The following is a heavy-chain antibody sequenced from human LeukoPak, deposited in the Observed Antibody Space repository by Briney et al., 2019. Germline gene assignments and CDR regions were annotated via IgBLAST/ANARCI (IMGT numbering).Heavy chain of an antibody. Sequence: GSSVKVSCKASGGTFSSYAISWVRQAPGQGLEWMGGIIPIFGTANYAQKFQGRVTITADESTSTAYMELSSLRSEDTAVYYCARVPHYYDSSGSGYWGQGTLVTVSS. J-gene: IGHJ4*02. CDR1: GGTFSSYA. CDR2: IIPIFGTA. CDR3: ARVPHYYDSSGSGY. D-gene: IGHD3-22*01. V-gene: IGHV1-69*01.